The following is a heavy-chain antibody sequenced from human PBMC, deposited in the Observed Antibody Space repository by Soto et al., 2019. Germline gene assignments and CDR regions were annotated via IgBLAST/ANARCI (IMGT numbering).Heavy chain of an antibody. D-gene: IGHD6-19*01. Sequence: QVQLVESGGGVVQPGRSLRLSCAASGFTFRSYAMHWVRQAPGKGLEWVAAISYDGNNNYYADSVKGRFTISRDNSKNTLFLQMNTLRPEDTAVYYCARADLDSNGWYYFDYWGQGTLVTVSS. CDR3: ARADLDSNGWYYFDY. J-gene: IGHJ4*02. CDR2: ISYDGNNN. V-gene: IGHV3-30-3*01. CDR1: GFTFRSYA.